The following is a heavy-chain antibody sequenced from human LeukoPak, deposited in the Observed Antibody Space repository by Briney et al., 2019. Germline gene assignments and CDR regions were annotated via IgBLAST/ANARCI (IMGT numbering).Heavy chain of an antibody. V-gene: IGHV3-23*01. D-gene: IGHD2-21*02. CDR1: GFTFSSYA. CDR3: AKGGGDWPFDY. J-gene: IGHJ4*02. CDR2: ISRSGGST. Sequence: GGSLRLSCAASGFTFSSYAMTWVRQAPGKGLEWVSAISRSGGSTYYADSVKGRFTISRDNPKNTLYLQVNSLRAEDTAVYYCAKGGGDWPFDYWGQGTLVTVSS.